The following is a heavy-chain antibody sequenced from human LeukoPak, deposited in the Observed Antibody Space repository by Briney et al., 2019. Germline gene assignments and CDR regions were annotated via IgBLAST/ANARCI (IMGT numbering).Heavy chain of an antibody. J-gene: IGHJ5*01. CDR3: ARDPYAPPSSDLQRFDS. D-gene: IGHD6-19*01. Sequence: GASVKVSCKASGYIFTNYAINWMRQAPGQGLEWMGWITTSTGNPTYAQGFTGRFVFSSDTSVSTVYLQISSLRAEDTAVYYCARDPYAPPSSDLQRFDSWGQGTLVTVSS. CDR2: ITTSTGNP. CDR1: GYIFTNYA. V-gene: IGHV7-4-1*02.